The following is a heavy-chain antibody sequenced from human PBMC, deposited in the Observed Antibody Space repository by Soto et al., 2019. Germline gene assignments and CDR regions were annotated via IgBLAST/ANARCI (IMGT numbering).Heavy chain of an antibody. CDR1: GLNFSDYG. CDR3: ARESAEGFLRFDP. V-gene: IGHV3-33*01. J-gene: IGHJ5*02. CDR2: IWYDGSNK. D-gene: IGHD6-13*01. Sequence: VQLVESGGTLVQPGRSLRLSCVASGLNFSDYGMHWVRQAPGKGLEWVAVIWYDGSNKFYADSVKGRFTMSRDNSRNTAYLQMDSLRVEDAAVYYCARESAEGFLRFDPWGQGTEVAVSS.